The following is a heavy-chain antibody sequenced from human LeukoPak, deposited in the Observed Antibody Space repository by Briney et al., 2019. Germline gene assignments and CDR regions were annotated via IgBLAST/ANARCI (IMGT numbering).Heavy chain of an antibody. D-gene: IGHD3-22*01. CDR2: IYYSGST. CDR3: ASKVVTMIPPGDY. CDR1: GYSISSGYY. V-gene: IGHV4-38-2*02. J-gene: IGHJ4*02. Sequence: PSETLSLTCTVSGYSISSGYYWGWIRQPPGKGLEWIGSIYYSGSTYYNPSLKSRVTISVDTSKNQFSLKLSSVTAADTAVYYCASKVVTMIPPGDYWGQGTLVTVSS.